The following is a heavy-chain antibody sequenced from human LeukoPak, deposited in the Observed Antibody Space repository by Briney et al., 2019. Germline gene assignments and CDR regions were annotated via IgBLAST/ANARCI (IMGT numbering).Heavy chain of an antibody. CDR2: ISGSGGST. Sequence: PGGSLRLSCAASGFTFSSYAMSGVRQAPGKGLEWVSDISGSGGSTYYADSVKGRFTISRDNSKNTLYLQMNSLRAEDTAVYYCAKDRGYGVSYWYFDLWGRGTLVTVSS. V-gene: IGHV3-23*01. J-gene: IGHJ2*01. CDR1: GFTFSSYA. D-gene: IGHD5-12*01. CDR3: AKDRGYGVSYWYFDL.